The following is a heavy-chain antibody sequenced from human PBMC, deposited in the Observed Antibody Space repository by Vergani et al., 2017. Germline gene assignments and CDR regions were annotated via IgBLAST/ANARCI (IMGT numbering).Heavy chain of an antibody. D-gene: IGHD5-18*01. CDR3: ARASWQPWLQDYYYGMDV. V-gene: IGHV3-13*04. J-gene: IGHJ6*02. Sequence: VQLVESGGGLVKPGGSLRLSCAASGFTFSSYDMHWVRQATGKGLEWVSAIGTAGDTYYPGSVKGRFTISRENAKNSLYLQMNSLRAGDTAVYYCARASWQPWLQDYYYGMDVWGQGTTVTVSS. CDR1: GFTFSSYD. CDR2: IGTAGDT.